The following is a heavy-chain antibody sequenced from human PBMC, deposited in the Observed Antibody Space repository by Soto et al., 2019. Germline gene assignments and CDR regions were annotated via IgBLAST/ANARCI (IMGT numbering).Heavy chain of an antibody. D-gene: IGHD5-18*01. V-gene: IGHV3-33*01. CDR1: GFTFSSYG. Sequence: QPGGSLRLSCAASGFTFSSYGMHWVRQAPGKGLEWVAVIWYDGSNKYYADSVKGRFTISRDNSKNTLYLQMNSLRAEDTAVYYCARDPYVDTAMVHYGMDVWGQGTTVTVSS. J-gene: IGHJ6*02. CDR3: ARDPYVDTAMVHYGMDV. CDR2: IWYDGSNK.